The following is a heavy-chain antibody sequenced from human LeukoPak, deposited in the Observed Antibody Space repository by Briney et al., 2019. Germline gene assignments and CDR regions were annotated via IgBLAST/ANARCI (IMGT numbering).Heavy chain of an antibody. CDR3: ARTWYSSSWYFDYYYYYMDV. Sequence: ASVKVSCKASGYTFTGYYMHWVRQAPGQGLEWMGWINPNSGGTNYAQKLQGRVTMTTDTSTSTAYMELRSLRSDDTAVYYCARTWYSSSWYFDYYYYYMDVWGKGTTVTVSS. J-gene: IGHJ6*03. CDR1: GYTFTGYY. V-gene: IGHV1-2*02. D-gene: IGHD6-13*01. CDR2: INPNSGGT.